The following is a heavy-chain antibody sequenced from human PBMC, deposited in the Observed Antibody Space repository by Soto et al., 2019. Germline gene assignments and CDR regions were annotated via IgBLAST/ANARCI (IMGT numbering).Heavy chain of an antibody. CDR1: GASIINYY. D-gene: IGHD3-22*01. V-gene: IGHV4-59*08. CDR2: VSNTATT. Sequence: SETLSLTCTVSGASIINYYWAWIRQSPGGGLESIGYVSNTATTTYNPSLKNRVTKSIDTSKNQFSLKLNSVTAADTAVYYCARAFGYVDSDSSGYSLKDVFDIWGQGTMVTVS. CDR3: ARAFGYVDSDSSGYSLKDVFDI. J-gene: IGHJ3*02.